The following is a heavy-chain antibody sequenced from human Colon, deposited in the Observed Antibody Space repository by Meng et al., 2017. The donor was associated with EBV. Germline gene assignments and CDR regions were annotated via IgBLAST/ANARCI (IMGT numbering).Heavy chain of an antibody. CDR2: IYHSGTT. D-gene: IGHD4-17*01. Sequence: VQLQESGPGLVKPSGTLSLTCAVSGDSISNNWWSWVRQPPGKGLEWIGEIYHSGTTNYNPSLRSRVTISVDKSKNQFSLQLTSVTAADTAVYYCARNGDYNPGLYWGQGTLVTASS. V-gene: IGHV4-4*02. CDR3: ARNGDYNPGLY. CDR1: GDSISNNW. J-gene: IGHJ4*02.